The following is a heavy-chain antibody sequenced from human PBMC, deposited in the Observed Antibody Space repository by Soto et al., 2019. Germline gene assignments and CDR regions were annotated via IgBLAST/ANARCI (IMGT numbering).Heavy chain of an antibody. J-gene: IGHJ5*02. D-gene: IGHD1-1*01. V-gene: IGHV3-23*01. CDR3: AKGERSRAGNWFDP. CDR1: GFTFSSYA. CDR2: ISGSGGST. Sequence: GGSLRLSCSASGFTFSSYAMSWVRQAPGKGLEWVSAISGSGGSTYYADSVKGRFTISRDNSKNTLYLQMNSLSAEDTAVYYCAKGERSRAGNWFDPWGQGTLVTVSS.